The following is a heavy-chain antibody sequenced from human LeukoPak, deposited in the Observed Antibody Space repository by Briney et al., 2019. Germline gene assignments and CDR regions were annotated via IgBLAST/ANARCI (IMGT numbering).Heavy chain of an antibody. V-gene: IGHV3-23*01. CDR1: GFIFRDYG. Sequence: GGSLRLSCTAPGFIFRDYGMSWVRQAPGRGLEWVSTVHGRTYYADSVKGRFTISRDDSRSILYLQMDNLRAEDTAVYYCAKGQPGDGYNSIWGQGTLVIVSS. CDR3: AKGQPGDGYNSI. CDR2: VHGRT. J-gene: IGHJ4*02. D-gene: IGHD5-24*01.